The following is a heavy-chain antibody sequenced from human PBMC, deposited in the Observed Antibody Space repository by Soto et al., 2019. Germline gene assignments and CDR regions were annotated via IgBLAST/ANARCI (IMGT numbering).Heavy chain of an antibody. D-gene: IGHD2-8*02. J-gene: IGHJ3*02. CDR2: ISAYNGNT. CDR1: GYTFSSYS. CDR3: ARDSRTGDAFDI. Sequence: QVQLVQSGAEVKKPGASVKVSCKASGYTFSSYSISWVRQAPGQGLEWMGGISAYNGNTNYAQKLQGRFTMTTDTSTTTAYMELRSLTSDDTAVYFCARDSRTGDAFDIWGQGTMVTVSS. V-gene: IGHV1-18*01.